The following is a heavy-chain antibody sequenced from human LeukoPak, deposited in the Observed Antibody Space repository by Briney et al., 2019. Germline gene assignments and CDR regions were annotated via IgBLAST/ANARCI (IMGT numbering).Heavy chain of an antibody. Sequence: KPSETLSLTCAVYGGSLSGYYWSWIRQPPGKGLEWIGEINHSGSTDYNASLKSRITISVDTSKNQFSLKLSSVTAADTAVYYCASGGDYGDYVLDYWGQGTLVTVSS. D-gene: IGHD4-17*01. J-gene: IGHJ4*02. CDR2: INHSGST. CDR3: ASGGDYGDYVLDY. V-gene: IGHV4-34*01. CDR1: GGSLSGYY.